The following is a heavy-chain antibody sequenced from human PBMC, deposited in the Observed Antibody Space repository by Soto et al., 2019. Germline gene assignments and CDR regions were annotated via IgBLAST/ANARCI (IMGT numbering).Heavy chain of an antibody. CDR1: GGTFSSYT. J-gene: IGHJ3*02. Sequence: GASVKVSCKASGGTFSSYTISWVRQAPGQGLEWMGRIIPILGIANYAQKFQGRVTITADKSTSTAYMELSSLRSEDTAVYYCAGSRPLPHGAFDIWGQGTMVTVSS. CDR2: IIPILGIA. CDR3: AGSRPLPHGAFDI. V-gene: IGHV1-69*02. D-gene: IGHD6-6*01.